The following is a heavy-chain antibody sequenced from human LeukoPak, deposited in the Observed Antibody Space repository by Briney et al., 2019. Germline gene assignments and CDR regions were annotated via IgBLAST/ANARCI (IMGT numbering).Heavy chain of an antibody. CDR1: GFAFSDYT. D-gene: IGHD4-17*01. Sequence: PGGSLRLSCAASGFAFSDYTMNWVRQAPGKGLEWVSSISSGGTYKYYADSVKGRFTISRDNAQNSLYLQMNSLRAEDSSVYYCARPTTVTTISADAFDIWGQGTMVTVSS. CDR2: ISSGGTYK. CDR3: ARPTTVTTISADAFDI. V-gene: IGHV3-21*01. J-gene: IGHJ3*02.